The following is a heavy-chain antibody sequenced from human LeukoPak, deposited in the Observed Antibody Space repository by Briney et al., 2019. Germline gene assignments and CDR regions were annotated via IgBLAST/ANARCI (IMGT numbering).Heavy chain of an antibody. CDR1: GFTLSSYE. V-gene: IGHV3-48*03. CDR2: ISDSGTTV. CDR3: ARGTGSSSWEYFDY. Sequence: QPGGSLRLSCVASGFTLSSYEMNWVRQAPGKGLEWVSYISDSGTTVYYADSVKGRFTISRDNAKNSLYLQMNSLRAEDTAVYYCARGTGSSSWEYFDYWGQGTLVTVSS. D-gene: IGHD6-13*01. J-gene: IGHJ4*02.